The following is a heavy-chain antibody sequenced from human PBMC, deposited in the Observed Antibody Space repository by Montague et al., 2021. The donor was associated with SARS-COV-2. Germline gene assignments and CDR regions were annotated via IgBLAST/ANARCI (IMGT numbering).Heavy chain of an antibody. D-gene: IGHD1-26*01. CDR3: ARDGTAGDWFDP. J-gene: IGHJ5*02. Sequence: TLSLTCTVSGGSIRSENYYWSWLRQHPGKGLDWIGYIHYSGSTDYNPSLHSRVSISVDTSKNQFSLKLRSVTAADTAVYFCARDGTAGDWFDPWGQGPLVTVSS. CDR2: IHYSGST. V-gene: IGHV4-31*03. CDR1: GGSIRSENYY.